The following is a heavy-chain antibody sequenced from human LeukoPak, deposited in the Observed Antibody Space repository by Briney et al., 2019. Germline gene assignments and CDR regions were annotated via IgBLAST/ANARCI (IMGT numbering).Heavy chain of an antibody. J-gene: IGHJ3*02. CDR3: ARGPYGEYLHDAFDI. CDR1: GGSISSSSYY. V-gene: IGHV4-39*01. D-gene: IGHD4-17*01. Sequence: SETLSLTCTVSGGSISSSSYYWGWIRQPPGKGLEWIGSIYYSGSTYYNPSLKSRVTISVDTSKNQFSLKLSSVTAADTAVYYCARGPYGEYLHDAFDIWGQGTMVTVSS. CDR2: IYYSGST.